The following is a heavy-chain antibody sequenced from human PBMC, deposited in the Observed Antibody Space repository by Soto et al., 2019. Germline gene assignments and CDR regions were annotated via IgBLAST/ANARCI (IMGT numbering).Heavy chain of an antibody. Sequence: PGGSLRLSCAASGFTFSGSAMHWVRQASGKGLEWVGRIRSKANSYATAYAASVKGRFTISRDDSKNTAYLQMNSLTTEDTAVYYCTRLGLVQSGGMDVWGQGTTVTVSS. CDR1: GFTFSGSA. CDR3: TRLGLVQSGGMDV. D-gene: IGHD3-9*01. CDR2: IRSKANSYAT. V-gene: IGHV3-73*01. J-gene: IGHJ6*02.